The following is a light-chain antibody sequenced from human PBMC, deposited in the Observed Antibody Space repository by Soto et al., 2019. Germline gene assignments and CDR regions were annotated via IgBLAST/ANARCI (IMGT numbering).Light chain of an antibody. V-gene: IGKV3-15*01. Sequence: EILLTQSPATLSLSPGEIATLSCSSSQTVSSNLAWYQQKPGQAPRLLIYDASTRATGIPVRFRGSGSGTEFTLTIRRLKSEDSAVYYCHQYNNWLALNVGGGHQVDLK. CDR3: HQYNNWLALN. CDR2: DAS. J-gene: IGKJ4*01. CDR1: QTVSSN.